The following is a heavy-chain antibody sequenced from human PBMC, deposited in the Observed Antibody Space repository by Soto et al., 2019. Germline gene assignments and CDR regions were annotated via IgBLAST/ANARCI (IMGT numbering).Heavy chain of an antibody. D-gene: IGHD2-8*02. Sequence: QVQLVESGGGVVQPGRSLRLSCAASGFTFSDCGMHWVRQAPGKGLEWVAVVTYEETEIHYADSVRGRFTISKDNSKIIVNLQMDSLRVEDAAVYYCVKEQSSVYWRKVDYWGQGTLISVSS. J-gene: IGHJ4*02. CDR1: GFTFSDCG. V-gene: IGHV3-30*18. CDR2: VTYEETEI. CDR3: VKEQSSVYWRKVDY.